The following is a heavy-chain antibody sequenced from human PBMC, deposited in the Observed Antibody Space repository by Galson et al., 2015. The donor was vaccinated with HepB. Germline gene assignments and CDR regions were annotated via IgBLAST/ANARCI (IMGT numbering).Heavy chain of an antibody. CDR1: GFTSSSYP. V-gene: IGHV3-21*01. D-gene: IGHD1-14*01. CDR2: ISSSTGYK. Sequence: SLRLSCAASGFTSSSYPMNWVRQAPGKGLEWVSSISSSTGYKFYADSVKGRFAISRDDAKNSLYLQRNSLTADDTAVCYCTREPPAGNGDLDYWGQGTLVTVSS. CDR3: TREPPAGNGDLDY. J-gene: IGHJ4*02.